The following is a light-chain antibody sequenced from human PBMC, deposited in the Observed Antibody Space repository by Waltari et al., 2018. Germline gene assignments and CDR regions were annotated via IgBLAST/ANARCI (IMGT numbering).Light chain of an antibody. CDR1: SSDIGDYDY. Sequence: QSALTQPPSASGSPGESVTISCTGTSSDIGDYDYVSWYQQHPGKAPKLMIYEVIKRPSWGPDRFSGAKSGNTAALTVSGLQAEDEADYYCCSYAGTNNSYVFGTGTKVTVL. CDR3: CSYAGTNNSYV. J-gene: IGLJ1*01. V-gene: IGLV2-8*01. CDR2: EVI.